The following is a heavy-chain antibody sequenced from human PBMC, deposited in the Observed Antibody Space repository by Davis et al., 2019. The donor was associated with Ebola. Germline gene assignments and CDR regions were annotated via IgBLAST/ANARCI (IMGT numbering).Heavy chain of an antibody. CDR1: GNGFTSYW. Sequence: GESLKISCKNSGNGFTSYWIGWVRQMPGRGLEWMGIIYPYDSDTRYSPSFQGRVTISADKSTTTAYLQWSTLKASDTAMYYCAREWATVTWSWFDPWGQGTLVTVSS. D-gene: IGHD4-17*01. CDR2: IYPYDSDT. V-gene: IGHV5-51*01. J-gene: IGHJ5*02. CDR3: AREWATVTWSWFDP.